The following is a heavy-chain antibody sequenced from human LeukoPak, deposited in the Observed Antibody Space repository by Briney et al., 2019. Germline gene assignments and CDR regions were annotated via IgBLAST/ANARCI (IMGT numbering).Heavy chain of an antibody. D-gene: IGHD4-23*01. V-gene: IGHV4-38-2*02. CDR1: DYSINNPYY. CDR2: IYYNGIT. J-gene: IGHJ4*02. Sequence: SETLPLTCTVSDYSINNPYYWGWLRQPPGKGLEWIAAIYYNGITLYNPSLKSRVAISVDTSKNQFSLRMTSGTAADTAVYYCARLAACNTALCGTTRWQIDSWGQGILVTVSS. CDR3: ARLAACNTALCGTTRWQIDS.